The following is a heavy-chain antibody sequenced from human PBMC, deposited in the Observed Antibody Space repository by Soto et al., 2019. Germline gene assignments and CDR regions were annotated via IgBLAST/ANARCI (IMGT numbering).Heavy chain of an antibody. V-gene: IGHV1-69*13. Sequence: SVKVSCKASGGTFSIYAISWVRQAPGQGLEWMGGIIPIFGTANYAQKFQGRVTITADESTSTAYMELSSLRSEDTAVYYCARLNMTTVTTGDYWGQGTLVTVSS. CDR1: GGTFSIYA. D-gene: IGHD4-17*01. J-gene: IGHJ4*02. CDR2: IIPIFGTA. CDR3: ARLNMTTVTTGDY.